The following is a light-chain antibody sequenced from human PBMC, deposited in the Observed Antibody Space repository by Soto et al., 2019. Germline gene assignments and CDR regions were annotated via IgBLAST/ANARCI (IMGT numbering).Light chain of an antibody. V-gene: IGLV2-11*01. CDR2: DVS. CDR1: SIDVGGYNY. J-gene: IGLJ1*01. CDR3: CSFAGAFYV. Sequence: QSMLTQPRSVSGSPGQSVTISCTGTSIDVGGYNYVSWYQQHPGKAPKLMIYDVSERPSGVPDRFSGSKSGNTASLTISGLQAEDEADYYCCSFAGAFYVCGTGTKVTDL.